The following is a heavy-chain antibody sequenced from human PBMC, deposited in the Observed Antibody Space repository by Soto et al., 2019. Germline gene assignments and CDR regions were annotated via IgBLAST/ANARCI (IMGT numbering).Heavy chain of an antibody. CDR1: GYTFTSYG. D-gene: IGHD6-13*01. CDR3: AREASSSGHDY. CDR2: ISAYNGNT. J-gene: IGHJ4*02. Sequence: QVQLVQSGAEVKKPGASVKVSCKASGYTFTSYGISWVRQAPGQGLEWMGGISAYNGNTNYAQKLQGRVTMTTDTSKSTAYMEPRSLRPAHTAVYYCAREASSSGHDYWGQGTLVTVSS. V-gene: IGHV1-18*01.